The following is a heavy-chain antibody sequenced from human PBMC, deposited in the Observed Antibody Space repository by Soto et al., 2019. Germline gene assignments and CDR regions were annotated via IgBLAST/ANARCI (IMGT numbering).Heavy chain of an antibody. CDR1: GYFFTSHY. CDR2: INPNNVVT. V-gene: IGHV1-2*06. D-gene: IGHD3-10*01. J-gene: IGHJ4*02. Sequence: QVQLVQSGAEVEKPGPSVKVSCKTSGYFFTSHYIHWVRLAPGRGLEWIGRINPNNVVTNSPQKFQGRVTMTSDTSISTAYMEMSGLRSDDTALYYCAREITYGGGSFSLVLWGQGTLVTVSS. CDR3: AREITYGGGSFSLVL.